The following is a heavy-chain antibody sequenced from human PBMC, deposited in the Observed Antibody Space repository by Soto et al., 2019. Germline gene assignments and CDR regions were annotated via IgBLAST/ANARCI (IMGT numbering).Heavy chain of an antibody. CDR2: IYPGDSDT. V-gene: IGHV5-51*01. CDR1: GYSFTSYW. J-gene: IGHJ4*02. CDR3: ARPGIGVAATFFDY. D-gene: IGHD6-13*01. Sequence: PGGSLKVYRKASGYSFTSYWIGWVRQMPGRGLEGMGIIYPGDSDTRYSPSFQGQVTISADKSISTAYRQWSSLKASDTAMYYCARPGIGVAATFFDYWGQGTLVTVSS.